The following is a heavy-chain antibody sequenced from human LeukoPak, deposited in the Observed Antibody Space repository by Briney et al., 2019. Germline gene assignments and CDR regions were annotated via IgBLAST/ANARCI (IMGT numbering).Heavy chain of an antibody. D-gene: IGHD4-17*01. V-gene: IGHV3-23*01. CDR2: ISGSGGST. CDR1: GLTFSNYA. J-gene: IGHJ4*02. Sequence: GGSLRLSCAASGLTFSNYAMSWVRQAPGKGLEWVSAISGSGGSTYYADSVTGRFSISRDNAKNSLYLQLNSLRAEDTAVYYCARSDNGDYVDYWRQGTLVTVSS. CDR3: ARSDNGDYVDY.